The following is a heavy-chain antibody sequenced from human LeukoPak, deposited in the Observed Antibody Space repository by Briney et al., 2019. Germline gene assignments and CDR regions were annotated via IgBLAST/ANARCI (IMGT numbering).Heavy chain of an antibody. CDR1: GGSISSGGYY. V-gene: IGHV4-31*03. CDR2: IYYSGST. Sequence: TLSLTCTVSGGSISSGGYYWSWIRQHPGKGLEWIGYIYYSGSTYYNPSLKSRVTISVDTSKNQFSLKLSSVTAADTAVYYCARDSSYGGQNYFDYWGQGTLVTVSS. CDR3: ARDSSYGGQNYFDY. D-gene: IGHD2-21*01. J-gene: IGHJ4*02.